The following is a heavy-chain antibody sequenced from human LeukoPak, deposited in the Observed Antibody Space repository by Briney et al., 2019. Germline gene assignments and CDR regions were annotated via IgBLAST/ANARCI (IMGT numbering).Heavy chain of an antibody. Sequence: GGSLRLSCAASGFTFSSYSMNWVRQAPGKGLEWVSSISSSSSYIYYADSVKGRFTISRDNAKNSLYLQMNSLRAEDTAVYYCARDKFVPEVLLGGNGMDVWGQGTTVTVSS. CDR1: GFTFSSYS. V-gene: IGHV3-21*01. J-gene: IGHJ6*02. CDR3: ARDKFVPEVLLGGNGMDV. D-gene: IGHD2-15*01. CDR2: ISSSSSYI.